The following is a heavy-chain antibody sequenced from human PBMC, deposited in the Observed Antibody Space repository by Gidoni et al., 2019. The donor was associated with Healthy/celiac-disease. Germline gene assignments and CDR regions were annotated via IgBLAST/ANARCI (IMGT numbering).Heavy chain of an antibody. CDR3: ARQDSSGWHDY. CDR2: IYYSGST. J-gene: IGHJ4*02. CDR1: GGSISSSSYY. D-gene: IGHD6-19*01. Sequence: QLQLQESGPGLVKPSETLSLTCTVSGGSISSSSYYWGWIRQPPGKGLEWIGSIYYSGSTYYNPSLKSRVTISVDTSKNQFSLKLSSVTAADTAVYYCARQDSSGWHDYWGQGTLVTVSS. V-gene: IGHV4-39*01.